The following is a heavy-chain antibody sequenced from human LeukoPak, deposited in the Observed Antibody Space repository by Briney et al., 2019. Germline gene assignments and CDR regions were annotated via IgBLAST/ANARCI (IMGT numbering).Heavy chain of an antibody. J-gene: IGHJ4*02. Sequence: SETLSLTCAVYGGSFSGYYWSWIRQPPGKGLEWIGEINHSGSTNYNPSLKSRVTISVDTSKNQFSLKLSSVTAADTAVYYCARSRRGSSGYYTLWSYYFDYWGQGTLVTVSS. D-gene: IGHD3-22*01. CDR1: GGSFSGYY. CDR2: INHSGST. V-gene: IGHV4-34*01. CDR3: ARSRRGSSGYYTLWSYYFDY.